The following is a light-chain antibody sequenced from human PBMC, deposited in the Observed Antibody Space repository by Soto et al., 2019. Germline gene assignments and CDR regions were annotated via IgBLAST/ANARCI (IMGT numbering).Light chain of an antibody. Sequence: EIVMTQSPVTLSVSPGDRATLSCRSSQSVNSNLAWYQQKPGQTPKLLIYVASTRATGIPARFSGSGSGTEFTLTISSLHSEDFAVYYCQQYNVWPLTFGGGTKAEFK. V-gene: IGKV3-15*01. J-gene: IGKJ4*02. CDR2: VAS. CDR1: QSVNSN. CDR3: QQYNVWPLT.